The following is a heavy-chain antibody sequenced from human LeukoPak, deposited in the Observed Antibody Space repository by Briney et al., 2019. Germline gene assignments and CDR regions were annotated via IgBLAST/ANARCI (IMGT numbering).Heavy chain of an antibody. Sequence: GGSVRLSCAACGFIFSSTWMSWVRQASGKGREWVANINQDGSVRYFLDSVKGRFTISRDNAKNSLYLQMNSLRAEDTAVYYCARERYSGTYYFDYWGQGTLVTVSS. J-gene: IGHJ4*02. V-gene: IGHV3-7*01. D-gene: IGHD1-26*01. CDR1: GFIFSSTW. CDR2: INQDGSVR. CDR3: ARERYSGTYYFDY.